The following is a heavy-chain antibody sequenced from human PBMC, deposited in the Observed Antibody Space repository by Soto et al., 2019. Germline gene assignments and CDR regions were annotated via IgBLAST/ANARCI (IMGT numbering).Heavy chain of an antibody. J-gene: IGHJ4*02. D-gene: IGHD6-19*01. CDR2: ISSSSTI. CDR1: VVTCSSYS. CDR3: ARGVAGTLDY. V-gene: IGHV3-48*01. Sequence: GGYVRLACAASVVTCSSYSMNWVRQAPGKGLEWVSYISSSSTIYYADSVKGRFTISRDNAKNSLYLQMNSLRAEDTAVYYCARGVAGTLDYWGQGT.